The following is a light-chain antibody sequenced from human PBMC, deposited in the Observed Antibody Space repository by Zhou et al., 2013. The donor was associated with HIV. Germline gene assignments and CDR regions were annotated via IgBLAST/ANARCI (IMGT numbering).Light chain of an antibody. CDR2: ETS. CDR3: QQYQSFLLS. V-gene: IGKV1-5*03. Sequence: DIQMTQSPSIVSASLGVRVTITCRANETVGRSLAWYQQKRGKAPTLVIYETSILDKGVPSRFAGSGSGTEFILTITSLQPDDLGTYFCQQYQSFLLSFGGGTKVDIK. CDR1: ETVGRS. J-gene: IGKJ4*01.